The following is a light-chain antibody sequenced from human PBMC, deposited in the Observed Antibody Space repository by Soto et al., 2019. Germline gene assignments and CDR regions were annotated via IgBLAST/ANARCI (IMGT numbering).Light chain of an antibody. CDR2: EVS. CDR1: ASDVGGYNY. CDR3: SSHAGITLGVV. V-gene: IGLV2-8*01. J-gene: IGLJ2*01. Sequence: QSALTQPPSASGSPGQSVTISCSGTASDVGGYNYVAWYQQHAGKAPKLIIYEVSKRPSGVPARFSGSKSGHTASLTVSGLQAEDEADYYCSSHAGITLGVVFGGGTKLTVL.